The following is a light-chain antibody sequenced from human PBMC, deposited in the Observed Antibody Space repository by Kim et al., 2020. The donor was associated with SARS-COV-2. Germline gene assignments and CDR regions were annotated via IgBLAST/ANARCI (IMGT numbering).Light chain of an antibody. J-gene: IGKJ2*02. CDR1: QSVSSSY. V-gene: IGKV3-20*01. CDR2: GAS. CDR3: QQYGSSRT. Sequence: EIVLTQSPGTLSLSPGERATLSCRASQSVSSSYLAWYQQKPGQAPRLLIYGASSRATGIPDRFSGSGSGTDFTLTISRLEPEDFAVYYCQQYGSSRTFGQWTKLEI.